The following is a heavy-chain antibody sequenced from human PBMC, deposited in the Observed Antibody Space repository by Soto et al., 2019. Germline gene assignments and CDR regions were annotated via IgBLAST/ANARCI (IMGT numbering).Heavy chain of an antibody. CDR2: ISWNSGTM. CDR1: GFTFDDYA. CDR3: AEDPTVAGTYAFDI. D-gene: IGHD6-19*01. Sequence: ESGGGLVQPGRSLRLSCAASGFTFDDYAMHWVRQAPGKGLEWVSGISWNSGTMGYADSVKGRFTISRDNAKNSLYLQMNSLRAEDTALYYCAEDPTVAGTYAFDIWGQGTMVTVSS. J-gene: IGHJ3*02. V-gene: IGHV3-9*01.